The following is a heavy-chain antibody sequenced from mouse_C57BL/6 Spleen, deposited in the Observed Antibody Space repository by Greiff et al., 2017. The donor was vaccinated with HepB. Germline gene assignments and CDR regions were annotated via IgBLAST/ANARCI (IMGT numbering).Heavy chain of an antibody. D-gene: IGHD1-1*01. Sequence: VQLQQSGAELVRPGASVTLSCKASGYTFTDYEMHWVKQTPVHGLEWIGAIDPETGGTAYNQKFKGKAILTADKSSSTAYMELRSPTSEDSAVYYCTRKRRDYFYAMDYWGQGTSVTVSS. V-gene: IGHV1-15*01. CDR2: IDPETGGT. CDR1: GYTFTDYE. CDR3: TRKRRDYFYAMDY. J-gene: IGHJ4*01.